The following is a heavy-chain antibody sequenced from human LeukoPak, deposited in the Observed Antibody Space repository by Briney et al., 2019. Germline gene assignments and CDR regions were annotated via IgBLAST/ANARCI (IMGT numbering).Heavy chain of an antibody. J-gene: IGHJ4*02. CDR2: IKQDGSEK. CDR3: ARGVGLDY. CDR1: GFTFSWYW. V-gene: IGHV3-7*01. Sequence: GGSLRLSCEASGFTFSWYWMSWVRQAPGKGLEWVANIKQDGSEKNYVDSMKGRFTISRDNAKNSLYLQMNSLRAEDTAVYYCARGVGLDYWGQGTLVTVPS.